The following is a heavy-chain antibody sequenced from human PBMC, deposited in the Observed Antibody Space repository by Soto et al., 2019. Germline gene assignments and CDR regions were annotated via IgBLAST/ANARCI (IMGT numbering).Heavy chain of an antibody. V-gene: IGHV3-30*18. CDR1: GFTFSSYG. CDR2: ISYDGSNK. CDR3: AKDRGQVYYYYGMDV. J-gene: IGHJ6*02. D-gene: IGHD3-10*01. Sequence: GGSLRLSCAASGFTFSSYGMHWVRQAPGKGLEWVAVISYDGSNKYYADSVKGRFTISRDNSKNTLYLQMNSLRAEDTAVYYWAKDRGQVYYYYGMDVWGQGTTVTVSS.